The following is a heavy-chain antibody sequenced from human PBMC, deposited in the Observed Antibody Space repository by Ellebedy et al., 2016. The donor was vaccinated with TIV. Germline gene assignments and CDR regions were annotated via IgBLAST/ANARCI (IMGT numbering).Heavy chain of an antibody. Sequence: ASVKVSCXASGYTFTSYYMHWVRQAPGQGLEWMGIINPSGGSTSYAQKFQGRVTMTRDTSTSTVYMELSSLRSEDTAVYYCARRNEDYYYMDVWGKGTTVTVSS. CDR1: GYTFTSYY. D-gene: IGHD1-1*01. CDR2: INPSGGST. V-gene: IGHV1-46*01. J-gene: IGHJ6*03. CDR3: ARRNEDYYYMDV.